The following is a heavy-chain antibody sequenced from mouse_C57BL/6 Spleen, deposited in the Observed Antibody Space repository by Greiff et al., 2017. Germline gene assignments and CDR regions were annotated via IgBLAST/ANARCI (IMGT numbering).Heavy chain of an antibody. D-gene: IGHD3-2*02. Sequence: VQLKQSGGGLVKPGGSLKLSCAASGFTFSDYGMHWVRQAPEKGLEWVAYISSGSSTIYYADTVKGRFTISRDNAKNTLFLQMTSLRSEDTAMYYCARRRGDSSRWYFDVWGTGTTVTVSS. CDR3: ARRRGDSSRWYFDV. CDR2: ISSGSSTI. V-gene: IGHV5-17*01. J-gene: IGHJ1*03. CDR1: GFTFSDYG.